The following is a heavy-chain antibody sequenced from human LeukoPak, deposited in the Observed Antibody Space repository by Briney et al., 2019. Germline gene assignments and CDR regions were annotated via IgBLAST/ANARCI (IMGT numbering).Heavy chain of an antibody. Sequence: SETLSLTCAVSGDSISTNHWWSWVRQPPGKGLEWIGEVYHSGSTNYNPSLKSRVTISVDKSKNQFSLKLSSVTAADTAVYYCARVDGYNQYYFDYWGQGTLVTVSS. D-gene: IGHD5-24*01. CDR2: VYHSGST. CDR1: GDSISTNHW. CDR3: ARVDGYNQYYFDY. J-gene: IGHJ4*02. V-gene: IGHV4-4*02.